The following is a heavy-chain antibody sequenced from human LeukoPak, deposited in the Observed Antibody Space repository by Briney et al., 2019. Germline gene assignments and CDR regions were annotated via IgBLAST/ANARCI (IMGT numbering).Heavy chain of an antibody. CDR2: INPNSGDT. J-gene: IGHJ4*02. CDR1: GYTFTGYY. D-gene: IGHD6-13*01. Sequence: ASVKVSCKASGYTFTGYYMHWVRQAPGQGLEWMGWINPNSGDTNYAQKFQGRVTMTRDTSISTAYMELSSLRSDDTAVYYCARARYSTRWQSDFDYWGQGTLVTVSS. CDR3: ARARYSTRWQSDFDY. V-gene: IGHV1-2*02.